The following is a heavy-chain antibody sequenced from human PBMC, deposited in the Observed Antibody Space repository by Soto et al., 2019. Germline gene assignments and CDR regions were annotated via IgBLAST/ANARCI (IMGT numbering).Heavy chain of an antibody. D-gene: IGHD1-26*01. CDR1: GGSISSSSYY. V-gene: IGHV4-39*01. J-gene: IGHJ6*02. Sequence: PSETLSLTCTVSGGSISSSSYYWGWIRQPPGKGLEWIGSIYYSGSTYYNPSLKSRVTISVDTSKNQFSLKLSSVTAADTAVYYCARGIVGATYAYYYYYRMDVWGQGTTVTVSS. CDR3: ARGIVGATYAYYYYYRMDV. CDR2: IYYSGST.